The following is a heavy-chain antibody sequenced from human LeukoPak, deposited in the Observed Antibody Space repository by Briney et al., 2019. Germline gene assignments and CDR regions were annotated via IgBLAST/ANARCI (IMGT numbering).Heavy chain of an antibody. V-gene: IGHV4-30-4*07. D-gene: IGHD3-16*01. CDR3: ARGSTFGGDFAY. Sequence: SETLSLTCAVSGGSISSGGYSWSWIRQPPGKGLEWIGYIYYSGSTYYNPSLKSRVTISVDTSKNQFSLKLSSVTAADTAVYYCARGSTFGGDFAYWGQGTLVTVSS. CDR2: IYYSGST. CDR1: GGSISSGGYS. J-gene: IGHJ4*02.